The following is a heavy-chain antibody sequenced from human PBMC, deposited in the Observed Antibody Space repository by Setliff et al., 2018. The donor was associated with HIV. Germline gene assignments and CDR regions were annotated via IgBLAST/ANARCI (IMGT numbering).Heavy chain of an antibody. V-gene: IGHV4-59*02. CDR3: ARELYGGNSRPFDY. D-gene: IGHD2-21*02. J-gene: IGHJ4*02. CDR2: IYYTGIT. Sequence: SETLSLTCSISGGSVTSYLWHWFRQPPGKGLEWIGYIYYTGITDNNPSLEDRVTISVDTSKNQVSLRLKSVTTADTAVYYCARELYGGNSRPFDYWGQGALVTVS. CDR1: GGSVTSYL.